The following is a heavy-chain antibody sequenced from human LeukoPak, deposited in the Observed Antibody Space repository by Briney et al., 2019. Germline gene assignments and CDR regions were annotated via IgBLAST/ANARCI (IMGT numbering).Heavy chain of an antibody. V-gene: IGHV3-7*01. J-gene: IGHJ4*02. Sequence: GGSLRLSCEASGFTFTSFWMSWARQAPGKGLEWVANIKQDGSEKYYVDPVKGRFTISRDNAKNSLYLQMNSLRAEDTAVYYCARDTSGGWYGLIDYWGQGTPVTVSS. CDR3: ARDTSGGWYGLIDY. CDR2: IKQDGSEK. CDR1: GFTFTSFW. D-gene: IGHD6-19*01.